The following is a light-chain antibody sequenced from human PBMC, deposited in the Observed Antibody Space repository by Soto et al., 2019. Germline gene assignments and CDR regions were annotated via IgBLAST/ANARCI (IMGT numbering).Light chain of an antibody. Sequence: QSVLTQPPSVSAAPGQKVTISCSGSSSDIGINHVSWYQQFPGTAPKLLIYENYKRLSGIPDRFSGSKSGTSATLDITGLQTGDEADYYGGTWDTSQRRVFGSGTKVTVL. CDR3: GTWDTSQRRV. CDR1: SSDIGINH. V-gene: IGLV1-51*02. J-gene: IGLJ1*01. CDR2: ENY.